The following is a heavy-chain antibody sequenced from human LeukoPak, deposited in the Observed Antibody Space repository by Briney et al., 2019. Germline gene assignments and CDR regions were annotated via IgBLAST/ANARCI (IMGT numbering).Heavy chain of an antibody. V-gene: IGHV6-1*01. J-gene: IGHJ4*02. CDR2: TYYRSKWYN. CDR1: GDSVSSNSAA. Sequence: SQTLSLTCAISGDSVSSNSAAWTWIRQSPSRGLEWLGRTYYRSKWYNDYAVSLKSRMTINPDTSRNQSSLQLNSVTPEDTAVYYCARESFSLFDNWGQGTLVTVSS. CDR3: ARESFSLFDN.